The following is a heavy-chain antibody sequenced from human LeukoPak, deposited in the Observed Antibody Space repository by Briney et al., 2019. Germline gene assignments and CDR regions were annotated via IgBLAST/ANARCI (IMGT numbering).Heavy chain of an antibody. CDR2: ISYDGSNK. Sequence: GGSLRLSCAASGFTFSSYGMHWVRQAPGKGLEWVAVISYDGSNKYYADSVKGRFTISRDNSKNTLYLQMNSLRAEDTAVYYCAKDYCSGGSCYSLTNWGQGTLDTVSS. V-gene: IGHV3-30*18. J-gene: IGHJ4*02. CDR1: GFTFSSYG. D-gene: IGHD2-15*01. CDR3: AKDYCSGGSCYSLTN.